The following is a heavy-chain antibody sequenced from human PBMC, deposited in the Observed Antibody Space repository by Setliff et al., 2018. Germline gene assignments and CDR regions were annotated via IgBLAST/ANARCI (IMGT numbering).Heavy chain of an antibody. Sequence: PGGSLRLSCAGSGFAFSGDDMHWVRQAPGKGLEWVSYINNRGDTIYYADSVRGRFTISRDNAKNSVYLQMNSLRAEDTAIYLCARDSPIRLGVIPSWGPGTLVTVSS. CDR2: INNRGDTI. J-gene: IGHJ4*02. D-gene: IGHD2-21*01. CDR3: ARDSPIRLGVIPS. V-gene: IGHV3-48*03. CDR1: GFAFSGDD.